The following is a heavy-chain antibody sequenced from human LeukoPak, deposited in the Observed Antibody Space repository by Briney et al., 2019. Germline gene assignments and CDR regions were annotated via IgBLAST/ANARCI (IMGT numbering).Heavy chain of an antibody. V-gene: IGHV3-30*02. CDR1: GFTFSNAW. D-gene: IGHD3-10*01. CDR2: IRYDGSKK. J-gene: IGHJ4*02. CDR3: ARELAVLWFGELLNYFDY. Sequence: GGSLRLSCAASGFTFSNAWMSWVRQAPGKGLEWVAFIRYDGSKKYYADSVKGRFTISRDSSKNTLYLQMNSLRAEDTAVYYCARELAVLWFGELLNYFDYWGQGTLVTVSS.